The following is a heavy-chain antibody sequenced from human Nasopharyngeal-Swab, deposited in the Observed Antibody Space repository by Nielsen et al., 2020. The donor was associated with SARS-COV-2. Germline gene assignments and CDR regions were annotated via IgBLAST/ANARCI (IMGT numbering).Heavy chain of an antibody. Sequence: ASVKVSCKVSGYTPTELSMHWVRQAPGKGLEWMGGFDPEDGETIYAQKFQGRVTMTEDTSTDTAYMELSSLRSEDTAVYYCATLAYDFWSGQTLLRGWFDPWGQGTLVTVSS. CDR3: ATLAYDFWSGQTLLRGWFDP. CDR2: FDPEDGET. D-gene: IGHD3-3*01. CDR1: GYTPTELS. J-gene: IGHJ5*02. V-gene: IGHV1-24*01.